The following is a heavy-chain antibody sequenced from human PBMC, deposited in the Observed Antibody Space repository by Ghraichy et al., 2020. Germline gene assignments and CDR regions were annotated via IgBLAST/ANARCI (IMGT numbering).Heavy chain of an antibody. CDR1: GFTFTIAW. V-gene: IGHV3-15*01. Sequence: GGSLRLSCAASGFTFTIAWMSWVRQAPGKGLEWVARIKSRTDGGTTEYAAPVKGRFTISRDDSKNTLYLQMNSLKTEDTAVYFCATVSGVAAFDPWGQGTLVTVSS. CDR3: ATVSGVAAFDP. J-gene: IGHJ5*02. CDR2: IKSRTDGGTT. D-gene: IGHD2-15*01.